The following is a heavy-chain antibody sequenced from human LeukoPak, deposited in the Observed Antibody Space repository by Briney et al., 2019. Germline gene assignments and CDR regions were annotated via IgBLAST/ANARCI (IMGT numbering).Heavy chain of an antibody. J-gene: IGHJ4*02. CDR3: ASSYYDILTGYYTSPGGDY. D-gene: IGHD3-9*01. V-gene: IGHV3-66*01. CDR2: IYSGGST. Sequence: PGGSLRLSCAASGFTVSSNYMSWVRQAPGKGLEWASVIYSGGSTYYADSVKGRFTISRDNSKNTLYLQMNSLRAEDTAVYYCASSYYDILTGYYTSPGGDYWGQGTLVTVSS. CDR1: GFTVSSNY.